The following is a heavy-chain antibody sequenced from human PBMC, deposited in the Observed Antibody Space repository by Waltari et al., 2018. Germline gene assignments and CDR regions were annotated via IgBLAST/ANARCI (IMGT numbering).Heavy chain of an antibody. CDR1: GYSISSGYY. Sequence: QVQLQESGPGLVKPSETLSLTCTVSGYSISSGYYWGWIRQPPGKGLEWIGSIYHSGGTYYNPSLKSRVTISVDTSKNQFSLKLSSVTAADTAVYYCARGSYIPASLALPDYWGQGTLVTVSS. J-gene: IGHJ4*02. V-gene: IGHV4-38-2*02. CDR3: ARGSYIPASLALPDY. D-gene: IGHD2-2*02. CDR2: IYHSGGT.